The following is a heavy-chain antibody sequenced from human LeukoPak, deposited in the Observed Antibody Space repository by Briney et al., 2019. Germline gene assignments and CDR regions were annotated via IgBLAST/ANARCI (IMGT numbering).Heavy chain of an antibody. CDR1: GGSISSYY. V-gene: IGHV4-59*08. CDR3: ASSTRPYYYYCMDV. J-gene: IGHJ6*02. Sequence: SETLSLTCAVSGGSISSYYWSWIRQPPGKGLEWIGYIYYSGSTNYNPSLKSRVTISADTSKNQFSVNLSSVTAADTAVYYCASSTRPYYYYCMDVWGQGTTVTVSS. D-gene: IGHD5/OR15-5a*01. CDR2: IYYSGST.